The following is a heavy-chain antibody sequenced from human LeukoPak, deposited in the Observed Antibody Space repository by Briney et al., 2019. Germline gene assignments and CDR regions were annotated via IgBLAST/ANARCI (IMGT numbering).Heavy chain of an antibody. CDR2: ISYDGSNK. CDR1: GFNFRTYW. D-gene: IGHD1-20*01. J-gene: IGHJ4*02. CDR3: ARTLVTGTTYY. Sequence: GGSLRLSCTASGFNFRTYWMNWVRQAPGKGLEWVAVISYDGSNKYYADSVKGRFTISRDNSKNTLYLQMNSLRAEDTAVYYCARTLVTGTTYYWGQGTLVTVSS. V-gene: IGHV3-30-3*01.